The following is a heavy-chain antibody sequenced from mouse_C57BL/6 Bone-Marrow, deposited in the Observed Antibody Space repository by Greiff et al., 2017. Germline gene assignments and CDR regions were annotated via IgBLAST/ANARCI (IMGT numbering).Heavy chain of an antibody. Sequence: EVQLQQSGPELVKPGASVKIPCKASGYTFTNYNMSWVKQSNGKGLEWIVEINPNNGGTNYNKKFMGKATLTVDKSSSTAYMELRSLTSEDTAVDYCAAWLVVFDYWGQGTLVTVSA. CDR3: AAWLVVFDY. J-gene: IGHJ3*01. CDR2: INPNNGGT. V-gene: IGHV1-18*01. D-gene: IGHD2-2*01. CDR1: GYTFTNYN.